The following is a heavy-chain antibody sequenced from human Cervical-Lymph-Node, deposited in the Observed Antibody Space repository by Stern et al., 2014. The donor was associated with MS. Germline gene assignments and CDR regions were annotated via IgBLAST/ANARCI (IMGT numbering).Heavy chain of an antibody. CDR2: TIPTFAAA. J-gene: IGHJ4*02. D-gene: IGHD6-19*01. V-gene: IGHV1-69*01. CDR3: AREAIGHSGAFDF. CDR1: GGSFGGFS. Sequence: VQLVESGAEVKKPGSSVKVSCRASGGSFGGFSVNWVRQAPGQGLEWMGGTIPTFAAANYAQRFQDRVRITADESTTTAFMELNSLTSDDTAVYFCAREAIGHSGAFDFWGQGTLVTVSS.